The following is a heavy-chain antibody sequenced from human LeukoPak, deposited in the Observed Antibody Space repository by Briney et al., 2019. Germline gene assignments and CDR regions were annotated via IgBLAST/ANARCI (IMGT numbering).Heavy chain of an antibody. V-gene: IGHV3-23*01. CDR3: SSTYSSSWYGETYYYGMDV. CDR2: ISGSGGST. CDR1: GFTLTSYA. Sequence: RGSRRPSSAASGFTLTSYATSWVRQAPGKGLEWVSAISGSGGSTYYADSVKGRFTISRDNSKNTLYLQMNSLRAEDTAVYYCSSTYSSSWYGETYYYGMDVWGQGTTVTVSS. D-gene: IGHD6-13*01. J-gene: IGHJ6*02.